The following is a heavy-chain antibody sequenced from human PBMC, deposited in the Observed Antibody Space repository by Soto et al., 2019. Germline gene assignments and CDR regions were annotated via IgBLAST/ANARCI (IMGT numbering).Heavy chain of an antibody. D-gene: IGHD6-13*01. CDR3: ARGGQQQLVRLVWFDP. CDR1: GGSFSGYY. Sequence: PSETLSLTCAVYGGSFSGYYWSWIRQPPGKGLEWIGEINHSGSTNYNPSLKSRVTISVDTSKNQFSLKLSSVTAADTAVYYCARGGQQQLVRLVWFDPWGQGTLVTVS. CDR2: INHSGST. J-gene: IGHJ5*02. V-gene: IGHV4-34*01.